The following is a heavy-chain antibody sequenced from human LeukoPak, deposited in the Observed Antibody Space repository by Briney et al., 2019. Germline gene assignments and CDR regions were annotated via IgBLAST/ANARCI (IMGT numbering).Heavy chain of an antibody. Sequence: GASVKVSCKPSVYIFTRYVMNWVRQAPGQGLQWVGWINTNSGNPTYAQGFTGRFVFSLDTSVSTAYLQISSLKAEDTAVYYCARGPGYFDWFPRDLWGQGTLVTVSS. CDR1: VYIFTRYV. V-gene: IGHV7-4-1*02. CDR3: ARGPGYFDWFPRDL. D-gene: IGHD3-9*01. J-gene: IGHJ5*02. CDR2: INTNSGNP.